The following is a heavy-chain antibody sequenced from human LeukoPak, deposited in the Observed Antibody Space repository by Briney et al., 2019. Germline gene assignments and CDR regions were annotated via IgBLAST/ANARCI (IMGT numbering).Heavy chain of an antibody. CDR1: GYTFTSYG. V-gene: IGHV1-18*01. CDR3: ARARYSGYVVSAVDY. D-gene: IGHD5-12*01. Sequence: GASVKVSCKASGYTFTSYGISWVRQAPGQGLEWMGWISAYNGNTNYAQKLQGRVTMTTDTSTSTAYMELRSLRSDDTAVYYCARARYSGYVVSAVDYWGQGTLVTVSS. CDR2: ISAYNGNT. J-gene: IGHJ4*02.